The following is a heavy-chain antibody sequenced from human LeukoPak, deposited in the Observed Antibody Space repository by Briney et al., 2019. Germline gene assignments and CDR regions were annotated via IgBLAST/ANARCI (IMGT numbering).Heavy chain of an antibody. D-gene: IGHD3-3*01. CDR1: GGSISSSSYY. CDR3: ARGLGYYDFWSGYSPWAFDI. CDR2: IYYSGST. Sequence: SETLSLTCTVSGGSISSSSYYWGWIRQPPGKGLEWIGSIYYSGSTYYNPSLKSRVTISVDTSKNQFSLKLSSVTAADTAVYYCARGLGYYDFWSGYSPWAFDIWGQGTMVTVSS. J-gene: IGHJ3*02. V-gene: IGHV4-39*07.